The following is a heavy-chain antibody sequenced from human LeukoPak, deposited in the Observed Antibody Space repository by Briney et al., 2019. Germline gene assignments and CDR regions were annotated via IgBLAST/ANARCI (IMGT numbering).Heavy chain of an antibody. Sequence: GGSLRLSCATSGFIFTNAWMKWVRQAPGKGLEWVGRIKSKTDGGTIDYAAPVKGRFTISRGDSKNTLCLQMDNLKTEDTAIYYCSTPSFWGQGTLVTVSS. J-gene: IGHJ4*02. CDR1: GFIFTNAW. CDR2: IKSKTDGGTI. V-gene: IGHV3-15*07. CDR3: STPSF.